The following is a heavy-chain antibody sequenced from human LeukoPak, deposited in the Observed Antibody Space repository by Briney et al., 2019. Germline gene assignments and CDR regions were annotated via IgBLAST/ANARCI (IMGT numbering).Heavy chain of an antibody. CDR1: GYTFTDYH. D-gene: IGHD4-17*01. CDR3: ARGSWATVTIAGPHDY. J-gene: IGHJ4*02. V-gene: IGHV1-2*02. CDR2: INPNSGGT. Sequence: ASVKVSCKASGYTFTDYHIHWVRQAPGQGLEWMGWINPNSGGTNYAQSFQGRVTMTRDTSISTAYMEVSRLTYDDTAIYYCARGSWATVTIAGPHDYWGQGTLVTVSS.